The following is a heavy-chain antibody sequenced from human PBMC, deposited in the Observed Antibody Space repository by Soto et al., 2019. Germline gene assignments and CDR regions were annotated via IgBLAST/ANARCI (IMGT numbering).Heavy chain of an antibody. CDR2: IYYSGST. CDR3: ARGVPRGSLDY. J-gene: IGHJ4*02. Sequence: QVQLQESGPGLVKPSQTLSLTCTVSGGSISSGGYYWSWIRQHPGKGLEWIGYIYYSGSTYYKPSLKSRVTISVDTSKNPFSLKLSSVTAADTAVYYCARGVPRGSLDYWGQGTLVTVSS. CDR1: GGSISSGGYY. D-gene: IGHD1-26*01. V-gene: IGHV4-31*03.